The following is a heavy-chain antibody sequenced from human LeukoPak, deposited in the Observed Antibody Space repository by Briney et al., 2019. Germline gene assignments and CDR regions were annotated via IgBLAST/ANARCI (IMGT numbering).Heavy chain of an antibody. CDR1: GGSFSGYY. Sequence: PSETLSLTCAVYGGSFSGYYWSWLRQPPGKGLEWIGEINHSGSTNYNPSLKSRVTISVDTSKNQFSLKLSSVTAADTAVYYCARGRDIVVVPAAPFDYWGQGTLVTVSS. J-gene: IGHJ4*02. CDR2: INHSGST. CDR3: ARGRDIVVVPAAPFDY. D-gene: IGHD2-2*01. V-gene: IGHV4-34*01.